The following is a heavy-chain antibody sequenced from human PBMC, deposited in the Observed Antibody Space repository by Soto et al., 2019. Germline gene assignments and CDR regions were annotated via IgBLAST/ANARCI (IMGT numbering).Heavy chain of an antibody. CDR2: MNPNSGNT. CDR3: ATDRLVGAIQFDY. Sequence: ASVTVSCKASGYTFTSYDINWVRQATGQGLEWMGWMNPNSGNTGYAQKFQGRVTMTEGTSTDTAYMELSSLRSEDTAVYYCATDRLVGAIQFDYWGQGTLVTVSS. D-gene: IGHD1-26*01. CDR1: GYTFTSYD. J-gene: IGHJ4*02. V-gene: IGHV1-8*01.